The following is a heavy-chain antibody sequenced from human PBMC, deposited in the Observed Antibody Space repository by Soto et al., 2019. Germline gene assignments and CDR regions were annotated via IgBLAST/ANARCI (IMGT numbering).Heavy chain of an antibody. V-gene: IGHV4-39*01. Sequence: SETLSLTCTVSGGSISSSRCHWGWIRQPPGKGLEWIASIKYSGTTFYNPSLKGRFTFSRDNSKNTLYLQMNSLRAEDTAVYYCAKTANGWFSAFDIWGQGTMVTVSS. CDR1: GGSISSSRCH. CDR3: AKTANGWFSAFDI. CDR2: IKYSGTT. J-gene: IGHJ3*02. D-gene: IGHD6-19*01.